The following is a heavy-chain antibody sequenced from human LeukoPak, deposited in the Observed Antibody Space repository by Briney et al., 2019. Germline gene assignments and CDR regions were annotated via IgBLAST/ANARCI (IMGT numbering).Heavy chain of an antibody. Sequence: GGSLRPSFAASGITFSSYAMRWVRPAPGEGVGGVSAISGSGGSTYYADSVKGRFTISRDNSKNTLYLQMNSLRAEDTAVYYCAKGYPSHSSSWGQGTLVTVSS. D-gene: IGHD6-13*01. CDR2: ISGSGGST. CDR1: GITFSSYA. CDR3: AKGYPSHSSS. J-gene: IGHJ4*02. V-gene: IGHV3-23*01.